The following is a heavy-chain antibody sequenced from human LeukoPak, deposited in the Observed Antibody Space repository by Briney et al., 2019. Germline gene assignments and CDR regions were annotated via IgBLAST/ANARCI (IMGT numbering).Heavy chain of an antibody. V-gene: IGHV4-59*01. Sequence: SETLSLTCTVSGGSISSYYWSWIRQPPGKGLEWIGYIYYSGSTNYNPSLKSRVTISAATSKNHFSPTLSSVTAADTAVYYCARAEQYYGSGSYSNWFDPWGQGTLVTVSS. J-gene: IGHJ5*02. CDR1: GGSISSYY. CDR3: ARAEQYYGSGSYSNWFDP. CDR2: IYYSGST. D-gene: IGHD3-10*01.